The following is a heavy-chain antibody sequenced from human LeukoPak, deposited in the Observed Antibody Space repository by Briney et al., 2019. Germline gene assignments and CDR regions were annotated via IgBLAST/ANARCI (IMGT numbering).Heavy chain of an antibody. CDR2: IYNDGST. J-gene: IGHJ4*02. D-gene: IGHD6-19*01. CDR3: ARDLAVAGPGYLDY. V-gene: IGHV3-66*01. Sequence: PGGSLRLSCAASGLTVSSSYMSWVRQAPGKGVEWVSIIYNDGSTYYADSVKGRFTISRDSSKNTLYLQMNSLRAEDTAVYYCARDLAVAGPGYLDYWGQGTLVTVSS. CDR1: GLTVSSSY.